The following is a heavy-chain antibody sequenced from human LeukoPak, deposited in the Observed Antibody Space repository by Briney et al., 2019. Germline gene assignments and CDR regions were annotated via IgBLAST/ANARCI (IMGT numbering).Heavy chain of an antibody. CDR1: GGSISSYY. CDR2: IYYSGST. CDR3: ARGPYCSGGSCYGYFGY. J-gene: IGHJ4*02. Sequence: SETLSLTCTVSGGSISSYYWSWIWQPPGKGLEWIGYIYYSGSTNYNPSLKSRVTISVDTSKNQFSLKLSSVTAADTAVYYCARGPYCSGGSCYGYFGYWGQGTLVTVSS. D-gene: IGHD2-15*01. V-gene: IGHV4-59*01.